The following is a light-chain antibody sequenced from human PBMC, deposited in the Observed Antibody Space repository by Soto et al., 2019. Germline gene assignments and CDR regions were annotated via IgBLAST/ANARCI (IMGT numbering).Light chain of an antibody. Sequence: DIQMTQSPSSLSASVGDTVTITCRASQDIINHLAWYQQRPGKVPNLLIYGASTLHSGVPSRFRGSGSATHFTLTISRLQPEDVATHYCQNDHLALCTFGQGTRLEIK. J-gene: IGKJ5*01. CDR1: QDIINH. V-gene: IGKV1-27*01. CDR3: QNDHLALCT. CDR2: GAS.